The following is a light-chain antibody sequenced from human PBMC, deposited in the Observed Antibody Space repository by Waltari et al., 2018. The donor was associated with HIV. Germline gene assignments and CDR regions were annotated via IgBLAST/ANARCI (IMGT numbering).Light chain of an antibody. CDR2: DDS. J-gene: IGLJ3*02. V-gene: IGLV3-21*02. Sequence: SFVLTQPPSVSVAPGQTARITCGGDDIGGKSVHWYHQKPGQAPVLVVSDDSDRPSGIPERFSGSNSGNTATLIISTVEAGDEADYYCRVLVSRNDLPYVLFGGGTKLTVL. CDR3: RVLVSRNDLPYVL. CDR1: DIGGKS.